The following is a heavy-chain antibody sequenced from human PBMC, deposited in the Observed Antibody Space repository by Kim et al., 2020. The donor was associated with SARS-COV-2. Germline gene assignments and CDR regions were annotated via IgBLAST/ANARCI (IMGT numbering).Heavy chain of an antibody. CDR2: INPNSGGA. CDR1: GYTFIGYY. V-gene: IGHV1-2*06. D-gene: IGHD6-19*01. J-gene: IGHJ5*02. Sequence: ASVKVSCKASGYTFIGYYMHWVRQAPGQGLEWMGRINPNSGGAHYAQKFQGRVTMTRDTSISTAYMDLSRLRSDDTAVYYCARIDREMAAIESNWFDPWGQGTLVTVSS. CDR3: ARIDREMAAIESNWFDP.